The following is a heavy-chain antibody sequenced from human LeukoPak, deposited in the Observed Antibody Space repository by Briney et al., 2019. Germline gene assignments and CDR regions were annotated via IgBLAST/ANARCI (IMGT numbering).Heavy chain of an antibody. Sequence: PSETLSLTCAVSGYSISSGYYWGWIRQPPGKGLEWIGSINHSGSTYYNPSLKSRVTISVDTSKNQFSLKLSSVTAADTAVYYCARVPAMVRGVDDDYWGQGTLVTVSS. D-gene: IGHD3-10*01. CDR3: ARVPAMVRGVDDDY. CDR1: GYSISSGYY. V-gene: IGHV4-38-2*01. CDR2: INHSGST. J-gene: IGHJ4*02.